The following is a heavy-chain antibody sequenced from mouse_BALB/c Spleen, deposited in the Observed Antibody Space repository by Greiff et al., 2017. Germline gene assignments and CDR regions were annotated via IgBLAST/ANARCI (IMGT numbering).Heavy chain of an antibody. Sequence: EVQLQQSGPGLVKPSQSLSLTCSVTGYSITSGYYWNWIRQFPGNKLEWMGYISYDGSNNYNPSLKNRISITRDTSKNQFFLKLNSVTTEDTATYYCARDLWMDYWGQGTSVTVSS. J-gene: IGHJ4*01. D-gene: IGHD6-2*01. CDR1: GYSITSGYY. CDR2: ISYDGSN. CDR3: ARDLWMDY. V-gene: IGHV3-6*02.